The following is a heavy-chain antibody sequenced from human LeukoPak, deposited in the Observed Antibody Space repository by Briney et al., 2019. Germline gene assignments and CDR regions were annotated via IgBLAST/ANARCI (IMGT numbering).Heavy chain of an antibody. CDR2: IGGSGYNT. J-gene: IGHJ3*02. CDR3: AKEPYYYDSSGQGAFDI. CDR1: GFSFRSYA. Sequence: GGSLRLSCAASGFSFRSYAMTWVRQAPGKGLEWVSAIGGSGYNTYYADSLRGRFTISRDNSKNTLYLQMNSLRAEDTAVYYCAKEPYYYDSSGQGAFDIWGQGTMVTVSS. V-gene: IGHV3-23*01. D-gene: IGHD3-22*01.